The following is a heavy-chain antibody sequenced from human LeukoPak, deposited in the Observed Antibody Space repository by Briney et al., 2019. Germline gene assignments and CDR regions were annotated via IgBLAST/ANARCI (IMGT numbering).Heavy chain of an antibody. CDR1: GFTFSSYA. J-gene: IGHJ4*02. CDR2: ISGSGGST. CDR3: AKATCSGGSCYGPFDY. V-gene: IGHV3-23*01. Sequence: GSLRLSCAASGFTFSSYAMSWVRQAPGKGLEWVSAISGSGGSTYYADSVKGRFTISRDNSKNTLYLQMNSLRAEDTAVYYCAKATCSGGSCYGPFDYWGQGTLVTVSS. D-gene: IGHD2-15*01.